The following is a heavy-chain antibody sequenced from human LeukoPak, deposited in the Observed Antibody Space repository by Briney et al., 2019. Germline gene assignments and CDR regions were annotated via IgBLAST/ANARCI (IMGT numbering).Heavy chain of an antibody. J-gene: IGHJ6*04. D-gene: IGHD3-10*02. V-gene: IGHV3-23*01. CDR2: ISGNGDST. Sequence: SGGSLRLSCAASGFTFSSYAMIWVRQTPGKGLEWVSGISGNGDSTYYADSVKGRFTISRDNAKNSLYLQMNSLRAEDTAVYYCAELGITMIGGVWGKGTTVTISS. CDR1: GFTFSSYA. CDR3: AELGITMIGGV.